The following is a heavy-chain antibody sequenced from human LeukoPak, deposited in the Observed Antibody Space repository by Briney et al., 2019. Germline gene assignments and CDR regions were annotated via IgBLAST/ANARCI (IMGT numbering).Heavy chain of an antibody. CDR3: ARGGIVVVPAACDY. Sequence: SETLSLTCAVYGGSFSGYYWSWIRQPPGKGLEWIGEINHSGSTNYNPSLKSRVTISVDTSKNQFSLKLSSVTAADTAVYYCARGGIVVVPAACDYWGQGTLATVSS. V-gene: IGHV4-34*01. J-gene: IGHJ4*02. CDR2: INHSGST. CDR1: GGSFSGYY. D-gene: IGHD2-2*01.